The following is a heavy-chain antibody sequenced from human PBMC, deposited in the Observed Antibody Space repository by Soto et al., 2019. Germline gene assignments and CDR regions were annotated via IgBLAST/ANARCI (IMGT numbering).Heavy chain of an antibody. CDR1: GFTFSSYW. CDR2: IKQDGSEK. V-gene: IGHV3-7*01. CDR3: AREGYSSSWYPGDAFDI. Sequence: PGGSLRLSCAASGFTFSSYWMIWVRQAPGKGLEWVATIKQDGSEKYYVDSVKGRFTISRDNAKNSLYLQMNSLRAEDTAVYYCAREGYSSSWYPGDAFDIWGQGTMVTVS. J-gene: IGHJ3*02. D-gene: IGHD6-13*01.